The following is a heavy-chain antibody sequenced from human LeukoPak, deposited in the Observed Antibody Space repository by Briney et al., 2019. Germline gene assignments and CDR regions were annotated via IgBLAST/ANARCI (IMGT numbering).Heavy chain of an antibody. J-gene: IGHJ3*02. CDR3: AKDVRRVAGTGSAFDI. D-gene: IGHD6-19*01. Sequence: GGSLRLSCAASGFTFSSYSMNWVRQAPGKGLEWVSSISSSSSYIYYADSVKGRFTISRDNAKNSLYLQMNSLRAEDTALYYCAKDVRRVAGTGSAFDIWGQGTMVTVSS. CDR1: GFTFSSYS. V-gene: IGHV3-21*04. CDR2: ISSSSSYI.